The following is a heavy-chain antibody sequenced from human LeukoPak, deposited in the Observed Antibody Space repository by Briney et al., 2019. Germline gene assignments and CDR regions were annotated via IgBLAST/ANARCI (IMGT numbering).Heavy chain of an antibody. Sequence: GGSLRLSCAASGFTFSSFSMNWVRQAPGKGLEWISYIASSSSSMYYADSVKGRFTISRDNAKNSLYLQMNSLTAEDTAVYYCARVIGSYGDSAYWGQGTLVTASS. D-gene: IGHD4-17*01. V-gene: IGHV3-48*04. J-gene: IGHJ4*02. CDR1: GFTFSSFS. CDR3: ARVIGSYGDSAY. CDR2: IASSSSSM.